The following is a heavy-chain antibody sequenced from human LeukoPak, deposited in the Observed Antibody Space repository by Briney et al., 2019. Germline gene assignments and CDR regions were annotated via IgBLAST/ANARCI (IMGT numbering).Heavy chain of an antibody. CDR3: ARLLVGTLYYFDY. V-gene: IGHV4-34*01. D-gene: IGHD2-21*02. J-gene: IGHJ4*02. CDR2: INHSGST. CDR1: GESFSGYY. Sequence: SETLSLTCAIYGESFSGYYWNWIRQPPGKGLEWIGEINHSGSTYYNPSLKSRVTISVDTSKNQFSLKLSSVTAADTAVYYCARLLVGTLYYFDYWGQGTLVTVSS.